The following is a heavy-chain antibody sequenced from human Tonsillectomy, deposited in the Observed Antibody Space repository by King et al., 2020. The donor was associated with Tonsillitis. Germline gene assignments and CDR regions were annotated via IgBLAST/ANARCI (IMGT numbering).Heavy chain of an antibody. Sequence: QLQESGPGLVKPSETLSLTCTVSGGSISSYYWSWIRQPPGKGLEWIGYIYYIGTTNYNPSLKNRVTISVDTSKNQFSLKLGSVTAADTAVYYCGGALIWSGYYFWGQGTTVTVSS. J-gene: IGHJ6*02. CDR1: GGSISSYY. D-gene: IGHD3-3*01. V-gene: IGHV4-59*01. CDR3: GGALIWSGYYF. CDR2: IYYIGTT.